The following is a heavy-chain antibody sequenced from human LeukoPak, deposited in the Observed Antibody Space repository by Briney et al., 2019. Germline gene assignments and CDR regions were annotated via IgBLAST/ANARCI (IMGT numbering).Heavy chain of an antibody. CDR1: GYTFTGYY. V-gene: IGHV1-2*02. D-gene: IGHD3-10*01. Sequence: DSVKVSCKASGYTFTGYYMHWVRQAPGQGLEWMGWINPNSGGTNYAQKFQGRVTMTRDTSISTAYMELSRLRSDDTAVYYCARERITMVRGVSSLSYWGQGTLVTVSS. CDR2: INPNSGGT. CDR3: ARERITMVRGVSSLSY. J-gene: IGHJ4*02.